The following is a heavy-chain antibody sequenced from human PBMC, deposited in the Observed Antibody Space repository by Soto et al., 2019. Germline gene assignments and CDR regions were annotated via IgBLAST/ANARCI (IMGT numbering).Heavy chain of an antibody. Sequence: TGGSLRLSCAASGFTFSSYAMHWVRQAPGKGLEWVAVISYDGSNKYYADSVKGRFTISRDNSKNTLYLQMNSLRAEDTAVYYCARDHAQWLAPNFDYWGQGTLVTVSS. CDR1: GFTFSSYA. CDR3: ARDHAQWLAPNFDY. V-gene: IGHV3-30-3*01. J-gene: IGHJ4*02. CDR2: ISYDGSNK. D-gene: IGHD6-19*01.